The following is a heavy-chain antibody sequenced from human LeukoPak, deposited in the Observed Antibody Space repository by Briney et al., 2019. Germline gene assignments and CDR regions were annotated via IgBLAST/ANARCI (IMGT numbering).Heavy chain of an antibody. CDR1: GFAFDDYG. CDR2: INWNGGST. D-gene: IGHD6-13*01. J-gene: IGHJ4*02. CDR3: ARVIYSSSWYAGPGDY. Sequence: GGSLRLSCAASGFAFDDYGMSWVRQAPGKGLEWVSGINWNGGSTGYADSVKGRFTISRDNAKNSLYLQMNSLRAEDTALYYCARVIYSSSWYAGPGDYWGRGTLVTVSS. V-gene: IGHV3-20*04.